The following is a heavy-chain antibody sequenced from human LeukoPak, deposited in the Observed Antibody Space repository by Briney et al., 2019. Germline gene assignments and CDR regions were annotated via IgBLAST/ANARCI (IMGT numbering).Heavy chain of an antibody. Sequence: GRSLRLSCAASGFTFSSYAMHWVRQAPGKGLEWVAVISYDGSNKYYADSVKGRFTISRDNSKNTLYLQMNSLRAEDTAVYYCAKVFRKDGDFHLFDYWGQGTLVTVSS. J-gene: IGHJ4*02. CDR3: AKVFRKDGDFHLFDY. CDR2: ISYDGSNK. V-gene: IGHV3-30-3*01. CDR1: GFTFSSYA. D-gene: IGHD4-17*01.